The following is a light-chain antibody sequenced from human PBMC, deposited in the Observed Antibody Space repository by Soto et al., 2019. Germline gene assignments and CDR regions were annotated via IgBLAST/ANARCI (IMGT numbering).Light chain of an antibody. CDR1: HSISTY. Sequence: EIIMTQSPATLSVSPGEGATLSCRTSHSISTYLAWYQHKRGQSPRLLVYGASTRATGVPARFSGSGPGAEFTLSISSLQSEDFAVYYCQQYNSWPTFGGGTKVEIK. CDR3: QQYNSWPT. J-gene: IGKJ4*01. V-gene: IGKV3-15*01. CDR2: GAS.